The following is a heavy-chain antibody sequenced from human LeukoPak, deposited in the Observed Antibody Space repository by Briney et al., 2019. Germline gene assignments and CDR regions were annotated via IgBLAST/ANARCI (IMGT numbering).Heavy chain of an antibody. CDR1: GFTISSYW. J-gene: IGHJ5*02. CDR3: ARDDCSSSSCYHNWFDP. V-gene: IGHV3-7*01. D-gene: IGHD2-2*01. Sequence: AGSLSLSCAASGFTISSYWMSWVRQAPGKGLEWVANIKQDGSENYYVYPVKGRFTTSRDNAKNSLYLQMNSLRAEDTAVYYCARDDCSSSSCYHNWFDPWGQGTLVTVSS. CDR2: IKQDGSEN.